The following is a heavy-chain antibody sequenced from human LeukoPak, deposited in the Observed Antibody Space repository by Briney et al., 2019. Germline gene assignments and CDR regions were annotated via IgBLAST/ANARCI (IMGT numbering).Heavy chain of an antibody. CDR3: ARVWQPPSGGYYGMDV. V-gene: IGHV3-33*01. J-gene: IGHJ6*02. D-gene: IGHD1-14*01. Sequence: PGGSLRLSCAASGFTFSYYAVHWVRQARGKGLEWVAVIWYEGSNKYYADSVKGRFTISRDNSKNTVYLQMNSLRAEDTAVYYCARVWQPPSGGYYGMDVWGQGTTVTVSS. CDR2: IWYEGSNK. CDR1: GFTFSYYA.